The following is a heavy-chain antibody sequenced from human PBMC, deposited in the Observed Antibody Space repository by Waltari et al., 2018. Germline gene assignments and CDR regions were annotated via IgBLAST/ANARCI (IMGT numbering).Heavy chain of an antibody. V-gene: IGHV1-69*01. CDR1: GDTFSSYA. J-gene: IGHJ4*02. CDR3: AQLWFRENFDY. D-gene: IGHD3-10*01. Sequence: VQLVQSGAEVKKPGSSVKVSCKASGDTFSSYAISWVRQAPGQGREWMGGIIPIFGTANYAQKFQGRVTITADESTSTAYMELSSLRSEDTAVYYCAQLWFRENFDYWGQGTLVTVSS. CDR2: IIPIFGTA.